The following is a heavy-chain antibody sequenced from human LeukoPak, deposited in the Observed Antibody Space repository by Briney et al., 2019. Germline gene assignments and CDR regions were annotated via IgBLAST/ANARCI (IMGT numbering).Heavy chain of an antibody. CDR2: IYSGSTST. J-gene: IGHJ4*02. CDR1: GFIFTDYY. CDR3: ARGRLSSGWYDD. Sequence: GGSLRLSCAASGFIFTDYYMSWVRQAPGKGLEWVSFIYSGSTSTKYADSVKGRFSISRDNAKNTLYLHMNSLRAEDTAVYYCARGRLSSGWYDDWGQGTLVTVSS. D-gene: IGHD6-19*01. V-gene: IGHV3-11*06.